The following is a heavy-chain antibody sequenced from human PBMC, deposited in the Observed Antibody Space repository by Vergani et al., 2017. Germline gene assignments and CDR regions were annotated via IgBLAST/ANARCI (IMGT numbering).Heavy chain of an antibody. J-gene: IGHJ6*02. CDR1: GFTFSSYG. CDR2: IYSGGST. CDR3: ARGVSGSYYYYYGMDV. V-gene: IGHV3-NL1*01. Sequence: QVQLVESGGGVVQPGGSLKLSFAASGFTFSSYGRHWVRQVPGKGLEWVSVIYSGGSTYYADSVKGRFTISRDNSKNTLYLQMNSLRAEDTAVYYCARGVSGSYYYYYGMDVWGQGP. D-gene: IGHD1-26*01.